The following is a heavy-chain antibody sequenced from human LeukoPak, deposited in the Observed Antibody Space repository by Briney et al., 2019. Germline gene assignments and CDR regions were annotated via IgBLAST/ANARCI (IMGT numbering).Heavy chain of an antibody. V-gene: IGHV3-30*18. CDR3: AKTSSSGYYYWLDY. CDR2: ISYDGSNK. CDR1: GFTFSSYG. D-gene: IGHD3-22*01. J-gene: IGHJ4*02. Sequence: GGSLRLSCAASGFTFSSYGMHWVRQAPGKGLEWVAVISYDGSNKYYADSVKGRFTISRDNSKNTLYLQMNSLRAEDTAVYYCAKTSSSGYYYWLDYWGQGTLVTVSS.